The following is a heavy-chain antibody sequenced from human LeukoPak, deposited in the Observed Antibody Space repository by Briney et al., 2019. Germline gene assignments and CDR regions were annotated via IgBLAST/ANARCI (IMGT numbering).Heavy chain of an antibody. CDR3: ARDEMRGSGSYSNFDY. Sequence: SETLSLTCTVSGGSISSYYWSWIRQPAGKGLEWIGRIYTSGSTNYNPSLKSRATMSVDTSKNQSSLKLSSVTAADTAVYYCARDEMRGSGSYSNFDYWGQGTLVTVSS. V-gene: IGHV4-4*07. D-gene: IGHD3-10*01. CDR1: GGSISSYY. J-gene: IGHJ4*02. CDR2: IYTSGST.